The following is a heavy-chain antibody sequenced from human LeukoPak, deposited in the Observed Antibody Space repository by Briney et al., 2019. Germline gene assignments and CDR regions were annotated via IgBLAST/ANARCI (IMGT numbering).Heavy chain of an antibody. Sequence: SETLSLTCTVSGGSISNYYWSWIRQPPGKGLEWIGYIDYIGSTTYNPSLKSRVTISIDTSKNQFSLRLSSVTAADTAVYYCARGRGDSKGTSFHYWGQGTPVTVSA. CDR1: GGSISNYY. J-gene: IGHJ4*02. V-gene: IGHV4-59*01. CDR3: ARGRGDSKGTSFHY. D-gene: IGHD3-22*01. CDR2: IDYIGST.